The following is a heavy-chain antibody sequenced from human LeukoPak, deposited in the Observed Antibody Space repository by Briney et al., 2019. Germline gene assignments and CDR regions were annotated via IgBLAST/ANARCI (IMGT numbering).Heavy chain of an antibody. CDR1: GFTVSRNY. V-gene: IGHV3-53*01. Sequence: GGSLRLSCAASGFTVSRNYMTWVRQAPGKGLEWVSVIYSGGSTYYADSVKGRFTISRDNSKNTLYLQMNSLRADDTAVYYCAGTIVGKWAIDYWGQGTLVTASS. CDR3: AGTIVGKWAIDY. D-gene: IGHD3-22*01. CDR2: IYSGGST. J-gene: IGHJ4*02.